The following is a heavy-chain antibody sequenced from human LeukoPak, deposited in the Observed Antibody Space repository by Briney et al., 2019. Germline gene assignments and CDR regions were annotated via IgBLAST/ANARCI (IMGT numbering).Heavy chain of an antibody. CDR3: ARHIVVVTALGAFDI. Sequence: MSSETLPLPCAVSGGSISSGGYYWSWIRQHPGKGLEWIGYIYYSGSTYYNPSLKSRVTISVDTSKNQFSLKLSSVTAADTAVYYCARHIVVVTALGAFDIWGQGTMVTVSS. V-gene: IGHV4-31*11. J-gene: IGHJ3*02. CDR2: IYYSGST. CDR1: GGSISSGGYY. D-gene: IGHD2-21*02.